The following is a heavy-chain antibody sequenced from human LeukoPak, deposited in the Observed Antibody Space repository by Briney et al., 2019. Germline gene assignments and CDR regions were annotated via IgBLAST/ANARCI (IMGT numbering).Heavy chain of an antibody. CDR1: GFTFSSYA. D-gene: IGHD3-10*01. V-gene: IGHV3-23*01. CDR2: ISGGGGST. J-gene: IGHJ4*02. CDR3: AKVSGSGSYFDY. Sequence: GGSLRLSCAASGFTFSSYAMSWVRQAPGKGLEWVSAISGGGGSTYYADSVKGRFTISRDNSKNTLYLQMNSLRAEDTAVYYCAKVSGSGSYFDYWGQGTLVTVSS.